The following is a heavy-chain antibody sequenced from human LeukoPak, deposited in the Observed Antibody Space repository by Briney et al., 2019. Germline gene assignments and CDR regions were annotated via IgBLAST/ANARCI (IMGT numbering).Heavy chain of an antibody. J-gene: IGHJ4*02. Sequence: GDSVKVSCKASGYTFTGSGWYLYWLRQAPGQGLEFVGWIHPNNGATLYAQKFQGRVAMTTDTSISTAYMELSRLRPDDTAMYYCARDGPAQMVDFDYWGQGTLVTVSS. CDR1: GYTFTGSGWY. CDR3: ARDGPAQMVDFDY. V-gene: IGHV1-2*02. D-gene: IGHD3-10*01. CDR2: IHPNNGAT.